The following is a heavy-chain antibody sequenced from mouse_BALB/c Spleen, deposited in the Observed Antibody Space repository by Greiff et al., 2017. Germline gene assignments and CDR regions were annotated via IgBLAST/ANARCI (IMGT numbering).Heavy chain of an antibody. V-gene: IGHV5-6-4*01. CDR3: TRVYGSSYFWFAY. J-gene: IGHJ3*01. CDR1: GFTFSSYT. Sequence: EVMLVESGGGLVKPGGSLKLSCAASGFTFSSYTMSWVRQTPEKRLEWVATISSGGSYTYYPDSVKGRFTISRDNAKNTLYLQMSSLKSEDTAMYYCTRVYGSSYFWFAYWGQGTLVTVSA. D-gene: IGHD1-1*01. CDR2: ISSGGSYT.